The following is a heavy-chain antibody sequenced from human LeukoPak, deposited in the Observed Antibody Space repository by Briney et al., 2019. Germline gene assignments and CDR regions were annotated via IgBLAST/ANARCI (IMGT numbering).Heavy chain of an antibody. D-gene: IGHD4-17*01. CDR3: ARVGGTTVTTSGYFDY. Sequence: GRSLRLSCAASGFTFSSYGMHWVRQAPGKGLEWVAVISYDGSNKYYADSVKGRFTISRDNSKDTLYLQMNSLRAEDTAVYYCARVGGTTVTTSGYFDYWGQGTLVTVSS. V-gene: IGHV3-30*19. J-gene: IGHJ4*02. CDR2: ISYDGSNK. CDR1: GFTFSSYG.